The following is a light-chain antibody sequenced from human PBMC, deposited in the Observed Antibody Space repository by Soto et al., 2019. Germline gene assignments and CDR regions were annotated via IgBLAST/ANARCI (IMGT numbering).Light chain of an antibody. CDR1: TSDIGTYNY. CDR3: ISYTSSATLV. J-gene: IGLJ3*02. CDR2: EVS. Sequence: QSVLTQPASVSGSPGQSITISCSGGTSDIGTYNYVSWYQHHPGKVPKVMIYEVSNRPSGVSNRFSGSKSGNTASLTISGLQPEDEADYYCISYTSSATLVFGGGTKLTVL. V-gene: IGLV2-14*01.